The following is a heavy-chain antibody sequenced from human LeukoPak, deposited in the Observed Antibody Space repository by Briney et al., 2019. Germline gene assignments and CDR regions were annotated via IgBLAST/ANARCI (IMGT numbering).Heavy chain of an antibody. CDR1: GDSISSSKYY. Sequence: SETLSLTCSVSGDSISSSKYYWGWVRQPPGKGLESIGGFYYSGNTYHTPSLKSRVTLSVDTAKNASSLKMTSVTAADTAVYYWASGLAVGGVPDCWGQGTLVTVSS. CDR3: ASGLAVGGVPDC. J-gene: IGHJ4*02. CDR2: FYYSGNT. V-gene: IGHV4-39*01. D-gene: IGHD2-8*02.